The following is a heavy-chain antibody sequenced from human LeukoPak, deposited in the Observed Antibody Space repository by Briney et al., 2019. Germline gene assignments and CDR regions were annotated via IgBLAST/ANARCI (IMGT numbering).Heavy chain of an antibody. Sequence: PGRSLRLSCAASGFTFSSYSMNWVRQAPGKGLEWVSSISSSSSYIYYADSVKGRFTISRDNAKNSLYLQMNSLRAEDTAVYYCARVGYYDYVWGSYRPMDVRGKGTTVTVSS. V-gene: IGHV3-21*01. J-gene: IGHJ6*03. CDR1: GFTFSSYS. CDR3: ARVGYYDYVWGSYRPMDV. D-gene: IGHD3-16*02. CDR2: ISSSSSYI.